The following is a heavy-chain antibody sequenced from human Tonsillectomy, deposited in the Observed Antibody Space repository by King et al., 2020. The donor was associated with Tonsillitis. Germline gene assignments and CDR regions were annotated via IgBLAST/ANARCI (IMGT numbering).Heavy chain of an antibody. V-gene: IGHV3-23*04. CDR1: GFTFDNYA. CDR2: ISGGGATT. Sequence: VQLVESGGGLVQPGGSLRLSCAASGFTFDNYAMIWVRQAPGKGLEWVSSISGGGATTYYADSVKARFTIARDNSKNTLYLQMNSLRAEDTAIYYCTKDGGGWYTSGWYYFDYWGQGTLVTVSS. J-gene: IGHJ4*02. D-gene: IGHD6-19*01. CDR3: TKDGGGWYTSGWYYFDY.